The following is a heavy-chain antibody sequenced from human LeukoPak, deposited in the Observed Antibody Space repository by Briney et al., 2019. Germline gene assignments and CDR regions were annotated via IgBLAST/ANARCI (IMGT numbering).Heavy chain of an antibody. J-gene: IGHJ5*02. CDR2: IYYSGST. Sequence: SETLSLTCTVSGGSISSSTYYWGWIPQPPGKGLEWIWSIYYSGSTYYNPSLKSRVTISVDTSKNQFSLKLSSVTAADTAVYYCASHLVVVAAKVGLDWFDPWGQGTLVTVSS. CDR3: ASHLVVVAAKVGLDWFDP. CDR1: GGSISSSTYY. D-gene: IGHD2-15*01. V-gene: IGHV4-39*01.